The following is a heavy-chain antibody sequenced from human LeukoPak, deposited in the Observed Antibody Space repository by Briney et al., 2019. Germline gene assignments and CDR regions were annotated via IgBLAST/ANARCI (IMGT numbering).Heavy chain of an antibody. J-gene: IGHJ6*03. CDR2: IYYSGST. CDR3: ARDRLTTVTSSYYYYMDV. D-gene: IGHD4-11*01. CDR1: GGSISGYY. V-gene: IGHV4-59*12. Sequence: SETLSLTCTVSGGSISGYYWSWIRQPPGKGLEWIGYIYYSGSTRYNPSLKSRVTVSVDTSKNQFSLKLSSVTAADTAVYYCARDRLTTVTSSYYYYMDVWGKGTTVTVSS.